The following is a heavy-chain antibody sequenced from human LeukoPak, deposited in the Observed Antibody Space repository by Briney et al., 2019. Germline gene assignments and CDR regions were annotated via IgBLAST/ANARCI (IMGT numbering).Heavy chain of an antibody. CDR2: INPNSGGT. J-gene: IGHJ6*03. V-gene: IGHV1-2*06. CDR3: ARLPEGIAVAGRRYMDV. Sequence: GASVKVSCKASGYTFTGYYMHWVRQAPGQGLEWMGRINPNSGGTNYAQKFQGRVTMTRDTSISTAYMELSRLRSDDPAVYYCARLPEGIAVAGRRYMDVWGKGTTVTVPS. CDR1: GYTFTGYY. D-gene: IGHD6-19*01.